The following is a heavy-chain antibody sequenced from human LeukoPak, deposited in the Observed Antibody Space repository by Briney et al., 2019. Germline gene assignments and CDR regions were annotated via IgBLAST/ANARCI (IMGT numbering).Heavy chain of an antibody. D-gene: IGHD5-18*01. Sequence: SMKVSCKASGGTFSSYAISWVRQAPGQGLEWMGRIIPILGIANYAQKFQGRVTITADKSTSTAYMELSSLRSEDTAVYYCARERDTAMADNWGQGTLVTVSS. CDR1: GGTFSSYA. CDR3: ARERDTAMADN. J-gene: IGHJ4*02. CDR2: IIPILGIA. V-gene: IGHV1-69*04.